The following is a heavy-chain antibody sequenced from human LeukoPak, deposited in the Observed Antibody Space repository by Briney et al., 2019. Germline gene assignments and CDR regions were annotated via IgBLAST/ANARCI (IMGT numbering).Heavy chain of an antibody. CDR1: GFTFSSYW. V-gene: IGHV3-7*01. CDR2: IKQDGSEK. D-gene: IGHD6-13*01. J-gene: IGHJ4*02. CDR3: ARGNFDSSSWYRTYDY. Sequence: QPGGSLRLSCAASGFTFSSYWMSWVRQAPGKGLEWVANIKQDGSEKYYVDSVKGRFTISRDNAKNSLYLQMNSLRAEDTAVHYCARGNFDSSSWYRTYDYWGQGTLVTVSS.